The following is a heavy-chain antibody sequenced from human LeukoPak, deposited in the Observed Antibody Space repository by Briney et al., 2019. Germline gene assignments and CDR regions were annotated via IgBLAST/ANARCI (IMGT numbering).Heavy chain of an antibody. CDR2: INPNSGGT. CDR1: GYTFTGYY. Sequence: ASVKVSCKASGYTFTGYYMHWVRQAPGQGLEWMGWINPNSGGTNYAQKFQGRVTMTRDTSISTAYMELSSLRSEDTAVYYCARAGYCSGGSCFPYWGQGTLVTVSS. V-gene: IGHV1-2*02. D-gene: IGHD2-15*01. J-gene: IGHJ4*02. CDR3: ARAGYCSGGSCFPY.